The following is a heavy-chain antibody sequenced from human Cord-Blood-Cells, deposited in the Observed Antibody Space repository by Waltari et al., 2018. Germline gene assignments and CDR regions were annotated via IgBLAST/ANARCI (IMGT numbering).Heavy chain of an antibody. CDR1: GGSISSSSYY. CDR3: ARAGYSSSYYYYGMDV. D-gene: IGHD6-13*01. V-gene: IGHV4-39*01. CDR2: IYYSGST. Sequence: QLQLQESGPGLVKPSETLSLPCTVPGGSISSSSYYWGWIRQPPGKGLEWIGSIYYSGSTYYNPSLKSRVTISVDTSKNQFSLKLSSVTAADTAVYYCARAGYSSSYYYYGMDVWGQGTTVTVSS. J-gene: IGHJ6*02.